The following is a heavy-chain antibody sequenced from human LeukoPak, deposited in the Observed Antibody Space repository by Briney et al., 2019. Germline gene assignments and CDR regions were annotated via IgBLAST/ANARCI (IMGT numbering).Heavy chain of an antibody. V-gene: IGHV3-53*01. J-gene: IGHJ4*02. D-gene: IGHD3-22*01. CDR1: GFTVSSNY. CDR3: AKWAYYDSSGYPDPYFAY. CDR2: IYSGGST. Sequence: GGSLRLSCAASGFTVSSNYMSWVRQAPGKGLEWVSVIYSGGSTYYADSVKGRFTISRDSSKNTLYLRMNSLRAEDTAVYYCAKWAYYDSSGYPDPYFAYWGQGTLVTVSS.